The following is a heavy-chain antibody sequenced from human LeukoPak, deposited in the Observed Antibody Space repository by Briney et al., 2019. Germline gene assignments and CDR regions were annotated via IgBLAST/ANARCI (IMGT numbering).Heavy chain of an antibody. J-gene: IGHJ3*02. CDR2: IWYDGSNK. D-gene: IGHD3-10*01. CDR1: GFTFSTYG. CDR3: ARDKSGSYKAFDI. Sequence: GRSLRLSCAASGFTFSTYGMHWVRQAPGKGLEWVAVIWYDGSNKYYADSVKGRFTISRDNSKNTPYLQMNSLRAEDTAVYYCARDKSGSYKAFDIWGQGTMVTVSS. V-gene: IGHV3-33*01.